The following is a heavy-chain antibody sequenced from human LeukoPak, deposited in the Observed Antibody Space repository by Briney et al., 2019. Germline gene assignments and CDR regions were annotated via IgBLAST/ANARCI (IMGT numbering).Heavy chain of an antibody. V-gene: IGHV4-34*09. CDR2: INHSGST. D-gene: IGHD2-15*01. Sequence: SETLSLTCAVYGGSFSGYYWSWIRQPPGKGLEWIGEINHSGSTNYNPSLKSRVTISVDTSKNQFSLKLSSVTAADTAVYYCARYPKRCSGGSCYYYYMDVWGKGTTVTVSS. CDR3: ARYPKRCSGGSCYYYYMDV. J-gene: IGHJ6*03. CDR1: GGSFSGYY.